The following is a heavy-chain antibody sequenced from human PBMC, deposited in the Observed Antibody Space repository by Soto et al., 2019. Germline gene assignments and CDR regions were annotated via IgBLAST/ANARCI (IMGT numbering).Heavy chain of an antibody. D-gene: IGHD2-21*01. J-gene: IGHJ4*02. CDR3: AKDSVRISYSAL. CDR2: ISNTGRTT. CDR1: GFTFSTSS. V-gene: IGHV3-23*01. Sequence: GGSLRLSCAASGFTFSTSSMSWVRQPPGKGLEWVPVISNTGRTTYYADSVNGRFTISRDNSKNTLYLHLNSLRAEDTAVYYCAKDSVRISYSALWGQGTLVTVSS.